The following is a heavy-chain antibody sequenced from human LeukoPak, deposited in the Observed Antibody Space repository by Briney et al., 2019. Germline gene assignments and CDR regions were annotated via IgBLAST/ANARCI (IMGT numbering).Heavy chain of an antibody. V-gene: IGHV4-59*08. CDR3: ARQTTSDAFDI. J-gene: IGHJ3*02. CDR1: GGSISSHY. CDR2: IFYSGST. D-gene: IGHD4-17*01. Sequence: PSETLSLTCTVSGGSISSHYWSWIRQPPGKGLEWIGYIFYSGSTNYNPSLKSRVTISVDTSKNQFSLKLSSVTAADTAVYYCARQTTSDAFDIWGQGTMVTVSS.